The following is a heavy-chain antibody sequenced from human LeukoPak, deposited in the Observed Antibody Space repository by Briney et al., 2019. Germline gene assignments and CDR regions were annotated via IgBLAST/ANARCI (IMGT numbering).Heavy chain of an antibody. J-gene: IGHJ5*02. CDR3: ARPLHCSSTTCYDWFDP. V-gene: IGHV4-34*01. D-gene: IGHD2-2*01. CDR1: GGSFSGYY. CDR2: INHSGST. Sequence: PSETLSLTCAVYGGSFSGYYWSWIRQPPGKGLEWIGEINHSGSTNYNPSLKSRVTISVDTSKNQFPLKLSSVTAADTAIYYCARPLHCSSTTCYDWFDPWGQGTLVTVSS.